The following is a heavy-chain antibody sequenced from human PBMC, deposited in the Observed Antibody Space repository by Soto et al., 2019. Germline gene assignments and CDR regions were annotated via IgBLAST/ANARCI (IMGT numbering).Heavy chain of an antibody. CDR1: GYTFTSYA. CDR3: AREKTYDYIWWSYRDHDAFDI. Sequence: ASVKVSCKASGYTFTSYAMHWVRQAPGQRLEWMGWINAGNGNTKYSQKFQGRVTITRDTSASTAYMELSSLRSEDTAVYYCAREKTYDYIWWSYRDHDAFDICGQGTMVTVSS. V-gene: IGHV1-3*01. J-gene: IGHJ3*02. CDR2: INAGNGNT. D-gene: IGHD3-16*02.